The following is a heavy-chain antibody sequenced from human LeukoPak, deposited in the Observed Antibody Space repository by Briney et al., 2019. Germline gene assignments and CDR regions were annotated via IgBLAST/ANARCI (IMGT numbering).Heavy chain of an antibody. V-gene: IGHV3-23*01. CDR2: ISGSGGST. J-gene: IGHJ4*02. Sequence: GGSLRLSCAASGFTFSSYAMSWVRQAPGKGLEWVSAISGSGGSTYYADSVKGRFTISRDNSKNTLYLQMNSLRAEDTAVYYCAKDFWGDFLSGYYPLDYWGQGTLVTVSS. CDR1: GFTFSSYA. D-gene: IGHD3-3*01. CDR3: AKDFWGDFLSGYYPLDY.